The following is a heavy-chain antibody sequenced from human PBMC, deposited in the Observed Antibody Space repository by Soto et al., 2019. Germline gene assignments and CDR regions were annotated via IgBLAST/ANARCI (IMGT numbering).Heavy chain of an antibody. CDR3: ARTLPNRQLFDS. CDR2: IYNSGRY. D-gene: IGHD1-1*01. Sequence: SETLSLTCTVSGGFIWGWIRQSPDKGLEWIGYIYNSGRYNYNPSLESRLTISIDTSKNQFSLRLASVTAADTAVYYCARTLPNRQLFDSWSQGTLVTAPQ. J-gene: IGHJ4*02. CDR1: GGFI. V-gene: IGHV4-59*01.